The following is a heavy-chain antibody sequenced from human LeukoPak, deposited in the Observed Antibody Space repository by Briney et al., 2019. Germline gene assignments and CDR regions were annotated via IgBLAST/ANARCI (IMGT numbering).Heavy chain of an antibody. Sequence: GGSLRLSCAASGFTFSSYGMHWVRQAPGRGLEWVAVISYDGSNKYYADSVKGRFTISRDNSKNTLYLQMNSLRAEDTAAYYCAKGHYGSGSYYYIDYWGQGTLVTVSS. CDR3: AKGHYGSGSYYYIDY. D-gene: IGHD3-10*01. CDR1: GFTFSSYG. CDR2: ISYDGSNK. V-gene: IGHV3-30*18. J-gene: IGHJ4*02.